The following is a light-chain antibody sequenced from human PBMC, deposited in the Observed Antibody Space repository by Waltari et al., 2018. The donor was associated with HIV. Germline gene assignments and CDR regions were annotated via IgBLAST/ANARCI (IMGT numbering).Light chain of an antibody. CDR2: KDC. CDR3: QSVDSSGTYPVI. V-gene: IGLV3-25*03. CDR1: ALPKQY. J-gene: IGLJ2*01. Sequence: SYELTQSPSVSVSPGQTARITCSGDALPKQYAFWYQQKPGQAPVLVTYKDCERPSGIPERFSGSSSGTTVTLTISGVQAEDEADYYCQSVDSSGTYPVIFGGGTKLTVL.